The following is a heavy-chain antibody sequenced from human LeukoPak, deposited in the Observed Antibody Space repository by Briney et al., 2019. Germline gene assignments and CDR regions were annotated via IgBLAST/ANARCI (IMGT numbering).Heavy chain of an antibody. V-gene: IGHV4-59*01. Sequence: SETLSLTCTVSGGSISSYYWSWIRQPPGKGLEWIGYIYYSGSTNYNPSLKSQVTISVDTSKNQFSLKLSSVTAADTAVYYCARMYYDILTGYYVYFDYWGQGTLVTVSS. J-gene: IGHJ4*02. CDR1: GGSISSYY. D-gene: IGHD3-9*01. CDR3: ARMYYDILTGYYVYFDY. CDR2: IYYSGST.